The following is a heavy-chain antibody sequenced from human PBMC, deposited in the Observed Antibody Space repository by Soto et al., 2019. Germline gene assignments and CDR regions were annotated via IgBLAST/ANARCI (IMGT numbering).Heavy chain of an antibody. CDR2: IIPILGET. V-gene: IGHV1-69*08. D-gene: IGHD3-16*01. J-gene: IGHJ6*02. CDR3: ARGLGGRMAD. CDR1: GTIFSSYT. Sequence: QVQLVQSGAEVKKPGSSVRVSCKASGTIFSSYTISWVRQSPGQGLEWMGRIIPILGETNSAQKFQGRVTLTADKSTNTAYMQLNSVRLEDTAIYYCARGLGGRMADWGQGTTVTVSS.